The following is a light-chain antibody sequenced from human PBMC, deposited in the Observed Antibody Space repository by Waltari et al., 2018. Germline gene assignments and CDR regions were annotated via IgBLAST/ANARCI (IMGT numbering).Light chain of an antibody. V-gene: IGKV1-8*01. CDR3: QQYHDYPWT. J-gene: IGKJ1*01. Sequence: AIRMTQSPSSLSASIGDRVTISCRASQGVSTYLAWYQQKPGKAPSLLIHAASTLQTGVPSRLRGSGTGTDFTLTITCLQSADFAIYFCQQYHDYPWTFGQGTKVEI. CDR1: QGVSTY. CDR2: AAS.